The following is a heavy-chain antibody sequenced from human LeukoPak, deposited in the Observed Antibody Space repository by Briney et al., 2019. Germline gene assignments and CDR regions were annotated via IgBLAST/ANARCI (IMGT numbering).Heavy chain of an antibody. D-gene: IGHD2/OR15-2a*01. CDR2: INNDGSGT. CDR1: GVPFSVFR. V-gene: IGHV3-74*01. CDR3: VRGYTTSGASS. J-gene: IGHJ5*02. Sequence: GGSLRLSCAVSGVPFSVFRMDSASQGPGKGLVWVSRINNDGSGTAYADSVKGRFTISRDNAKNTLYLQMNSLRAEDTATYYCVRGYTTSGASSCGQGTLVTVSS.